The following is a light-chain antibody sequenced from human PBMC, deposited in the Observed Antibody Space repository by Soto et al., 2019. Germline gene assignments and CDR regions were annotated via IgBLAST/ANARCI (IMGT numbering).Light chain of an antibody. J-gene: IGKJ4*01. CDR3: QHFNDYPLT. V-gene: IGKV1D-13*01. CDR2: VAS. CDR1: QGVRSP. Sequence: AIQLTQSPSSLSASVGDRVTITCRASQGVRSPLAWYQQKPGKAPKFLIFVASSLGTGVPSRFSASGSGTDFTLTISSLQPEDFATYYCQHFNDYPLTFGGGTKVEIK.